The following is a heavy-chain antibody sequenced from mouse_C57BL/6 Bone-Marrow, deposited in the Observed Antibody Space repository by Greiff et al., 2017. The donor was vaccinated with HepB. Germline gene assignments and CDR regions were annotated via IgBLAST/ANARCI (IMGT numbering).Heavy chain of an antibody. CDR2: IWGVGST. Sequence: VHLVESGPGLVAPSQSLSITCTVSGFSLTSYGVDWVRQSPGKGLEWLGVIWGVGSTNYNSALKSRLSISKDNSKSQVFLKMNSLQTDDTAMYYCARGSGWAMDYWGQGTSVTVSS. V-gene: IGHV2-6*01. J-gene: IGHJ4*01. D-gene: IGHD1-1*01. CDR3: ARGSGWAMDY. CDR1: GFSLTSYG.